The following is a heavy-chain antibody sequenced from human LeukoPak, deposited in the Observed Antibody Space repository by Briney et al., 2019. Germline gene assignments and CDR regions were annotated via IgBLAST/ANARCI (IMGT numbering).Heavy chain of an antibody. Sequence: SETLSLTCTVSSGSITSYYWSWIRQPPGKGLEYIGHIYYTGTTDYNPSLKSRVTMSVDTSKSQFSLRQISVTASDTSVYFCAGAPNQHYFGYWGQGTLVAVSS. CDR2: IYYTGTT. J-gene: IGHJ4*02. V-gene: IGHV4-59*01. CDR3: AGAPNQHYFGY. CDR1: SGSITSYY.